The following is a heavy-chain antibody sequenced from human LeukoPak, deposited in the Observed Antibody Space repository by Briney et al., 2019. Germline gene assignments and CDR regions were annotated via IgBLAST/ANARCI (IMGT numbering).Heavy chain of an antibody. Sequence: NSSETLSLTCAVYGGSFSGYYWSWIRQPPGKGLEWIGEINHSGSTNYNPSLKSRVTISVDTSKNQFSLKLSSVTAADTAVYYCAGLDIVVVPAAKSQPSWGQGTLVTVSS. CDR2: INHSGST. D-gene: IGHD2-2*03. J-gene: IGHJ5*02. V-gene: IGHV4-34*01. CDR1: GGSFSGYY. CDR3: AGLDIVVVPAAKSQPS.